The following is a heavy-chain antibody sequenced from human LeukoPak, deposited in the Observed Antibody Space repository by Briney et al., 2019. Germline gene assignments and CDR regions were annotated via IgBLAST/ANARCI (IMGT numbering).Heavy chain of an antibody. CDR1: GFTFSSYG. Sequence: GRSLRLSCAASGFTFSSYGMHWVRQAPGKGLEGVAVVSYDGSNKYYAESVKGRFTISRDNSKNTLYLQMNSLRGEDTAVYNCAKDRGFGELLDYWGQGTLVTVSS. CDR2: VSYDGSNK. V-gene: IGHV3-30*18. D-gene: IGHD3-10*01. J-gene: IGHJ4*02. CDR3: AKDRGFGELLDY.